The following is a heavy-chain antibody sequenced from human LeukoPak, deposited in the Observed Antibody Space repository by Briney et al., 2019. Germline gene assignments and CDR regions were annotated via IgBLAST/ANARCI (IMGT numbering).Heavy chain of an antibody. CDR3: ARVLGYCSGGSCYTGGGY. Sequence: ASVKVSCKASGYTXTSYYMHGVRQAPGQGLEWMGIINPSGGSTSYAQKFQGRVTMTRDTSTSTVYMELSSLRSEDTAVYYCARVLGYCSGGSCYTGGGYWGQGTLVTVSS. V-gene: IGHV1-46*01. CDR1: GYTXTSYY. CDR2: INPSGGST. J-gene: IGHJ4*02. D-gene: IGHD2-15*01.